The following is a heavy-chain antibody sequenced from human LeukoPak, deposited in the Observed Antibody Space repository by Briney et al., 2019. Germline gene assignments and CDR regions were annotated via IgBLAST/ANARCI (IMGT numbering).Heavy chain of an antibody. Sequence: GGSLRLSCAASGFTFSSYSMNWVRQAPGKGLEWVSYISSSSSTIYYAGSVKGRFTISRDNSKNTQYLQMNSLRAEDTAVYYCAKVRFGVMARYYLDYWGQGTLVTVSS. J-gene: IGHJ4*02. CDR3: AKVRFGVMARYYLDY. CDR1: GFTFSSYS. D-gene: IGHD3-10*01. CDR2: ISSSSSTI. V-gene: IGHV3-48*01.